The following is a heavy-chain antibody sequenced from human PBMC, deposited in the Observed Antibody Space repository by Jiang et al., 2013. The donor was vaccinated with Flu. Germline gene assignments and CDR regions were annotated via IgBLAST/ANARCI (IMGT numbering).Heavy chain of an antibody. CDR2: IYWDDDE. Sequence: FSGFSLNTHGVGVGWIRQPPGKALEWLALIYWDDDERYSPSLRSRLTITKDTSKNQVVLTMTDMDPVDTGKYYCAHRGLDYGDYRDAFDVWGQGTMVTVSS. J-gene: IGHJ3*01. V-gene: IGHV2-5*02. CDR3: AHRGLDYGDYRDAFDV. CDR1: GFSLNTHGVG. D-gene: IGHD4-17*01.